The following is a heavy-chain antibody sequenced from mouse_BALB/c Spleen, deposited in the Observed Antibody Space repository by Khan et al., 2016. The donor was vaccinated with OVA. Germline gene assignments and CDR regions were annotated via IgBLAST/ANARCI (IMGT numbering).Heavy chain of an antibody. V-gene: IGHV9-1*02. Sequence: QIQLVQSGPELKKPGETVKISCKATGYTFTNYGMNWVKQAPGTGLKWMGWINTYTGEPTYTDDFKGRFAFSLETSASTAYLQINNLKNEDMATYFCARGASYWYFDVWGAGTTVTVSS. CDR1: GYTFTNYG. J-gene: IGHJ1*01. CDR3: ARGASYWYFDV. CDR2: INTYTGEP.